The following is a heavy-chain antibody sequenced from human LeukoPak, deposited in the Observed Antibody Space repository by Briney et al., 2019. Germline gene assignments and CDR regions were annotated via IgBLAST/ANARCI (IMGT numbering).Heavy chain of an antibody. CDR3: ARGVGHRGYVDY. CDR2: IIGSGRDT. CDR1: GFTFSSYA. D-gene: IGHD3/OR15-3a*01. V-gene: IGHV3-23*01. J-gene: IGHJ4*02. Sequence: PGGSLRLSCAASGFTFSSYAMNWVRQAPGKRLEWVSSIIGSGRDTYYADSVKGQITISRDNSKNTLYLQMNSLRAEDTAVYYCARGVGHRGYVDYWGQGTLVTVSS.